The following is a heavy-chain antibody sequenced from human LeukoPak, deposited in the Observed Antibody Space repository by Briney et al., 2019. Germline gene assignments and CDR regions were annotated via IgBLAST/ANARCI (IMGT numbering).Heavy chain of an antibody. D-gene: IGHD6-25*01. Sequence: PSETLSLTCTVSGGSISSYYWSWIRQPPGKGLEWIGYIYYSGSTNYNPSLKGRVTISVDTSKNQFSLKLSSVTAADTAVYYCARAATRLDAFDIWGQGTMVTVSS. CDR3: ARAATRLDAFDI. V-gene: IGHV4-59*01. CDR1: GGSISSYY. J-gene: IGHJ3*02. CDR2: IYYSGST.